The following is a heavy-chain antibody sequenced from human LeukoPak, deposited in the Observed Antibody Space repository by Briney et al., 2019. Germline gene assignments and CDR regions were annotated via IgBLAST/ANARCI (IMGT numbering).Heavy chain of an antibody. CDR1: GFTFSSYS. Sequence: GGSLRLSCAASGFTFSSYSMNWVRQAPGKGLEWVSYISSSSSTIYYADSVKGRFTISRDNAKNSLYLQMNSLRDEDTAVYYCARDALTSGYSSGCHDYWGQGTLVTVSS. CDR3: ARDALTSGYSSGCHDY. D-gene: IGHD6-19*01. V-gene: IGHV3-48*02. CDR2: ISSSSSTI. J-gene: IGHJ4*02.